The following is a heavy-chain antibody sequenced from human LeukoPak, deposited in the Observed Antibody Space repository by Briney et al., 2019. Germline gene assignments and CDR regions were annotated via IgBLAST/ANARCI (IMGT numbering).Heavy chain of an antibody. V-gene: IGHV1-69*13. CDR2: IIPIFGTA. CDR3: TTRACHAGGCSSSFYYYYGLHF. CDR1: GNSISNYA. D-gene: IGHD3-16*01. Sequence: SVKVSCKASGNSISNYAVSWVRQAPGQGFEWVGGIIPIFGTADYAQKFQGRVTITANQSTSTIYMALSSLKSEDTATYYCTTRACHAGGCSSSFYYYYGLHFWGQGTTVSVSS. J-gene: IGHJ6*02.